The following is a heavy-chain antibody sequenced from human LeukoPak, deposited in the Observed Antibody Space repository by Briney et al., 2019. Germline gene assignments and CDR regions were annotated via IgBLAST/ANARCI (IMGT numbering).Heavy chain of an antibody. V-gene: IGHV4-59*08. CDR3: ARTNPSFDY. CDR2: IYYRGST. CDR1: GASMSSYY. J-gene: IGHJ4*02. Sequence: SETLSLTCTVSGASMSSYYWSWIRQPPGKGLEWIGYIYYRGSTNYNPSLNSRVTISVDTSKNQVSLKLRSVTAADTAVYYCARTNPSFDYWGQGTLVTVSS.